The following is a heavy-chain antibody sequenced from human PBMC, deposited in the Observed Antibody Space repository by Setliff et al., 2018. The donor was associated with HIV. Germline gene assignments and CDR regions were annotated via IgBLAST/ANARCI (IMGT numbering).Heavy chain of an antibody. V-gene: IGHV1-46*04. D-gene: IGHD3-10*01. CDR1: GYTFTSYH. CDR3: ARETYYYETGSYPGFGY. Sequence: ASVKVSCKASGYTFTSYHIHWVRQAPGQGLEWMGVINPSSGSTKYYADSVKGRFTISRDNAENSLYLQINNLRAEDTAVYYCARETYYYETGSYPGFGYWGQGTLVTVSS. J-gene: IGHJ4*02. CDR2: INPSSGSTK.